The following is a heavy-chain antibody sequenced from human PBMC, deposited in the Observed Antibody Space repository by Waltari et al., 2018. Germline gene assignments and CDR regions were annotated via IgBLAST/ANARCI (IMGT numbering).Heavy chain of an antibody. Sequence: QVQLVQSGAEVKKPGSSVKVSCKASGGTFSSYAISWVRQAPGQGLEWMGGIIPIFGTANYAQKFQGRVTITADESTSTAYMELSSLRSEDTAVYYCARGDRRYYPGGYYYGMDVWGQGTTVTVSS. CDR1: GGTFSSYA. CDR3: ARGDRRYYPGGYYYGMDV. D-gene: IGHD1-26*01. J-gene: IGHJ6*02. V-gene: IGHV1-69*01. CDR2: IIPIFGTA.